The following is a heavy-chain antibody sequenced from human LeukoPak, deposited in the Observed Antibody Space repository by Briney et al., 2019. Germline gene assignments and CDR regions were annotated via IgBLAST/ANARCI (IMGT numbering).Heavy chain of an antibody. CDR1: GGSISSYY. J-gene: IGHJ5*02. CDR2: IYNSGST. CDR3: ARAGGYGDYWFDP. D-gene: IGHD4-17*01. Sequence: PSETLSLTCTVSGGSISSYYWSWLRQPPGKGLEWIGYIYNSGSTNYNPSLKSRVTISVDTSKNQFSLNLSSVTAADTAVYYCARAGGYGDYWFDPWGQGALVNVSS. V-gene: IGHV4-59*08.